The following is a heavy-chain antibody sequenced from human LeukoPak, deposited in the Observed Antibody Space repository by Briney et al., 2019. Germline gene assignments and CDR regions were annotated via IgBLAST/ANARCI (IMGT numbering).Heavy chain of an antibody. J-gene: IGHJ4*02. CDR2: ISGSGGAT. CDR1: GYTFSSYS. D-gene: IGHD2-2*01. CDR3: ARRLGYCSTTSCYVAPFDY. V-gene: IGHV3-23*01. Sequence: TGGSLRLSCAASGYTFSSYSMTWVRQAPGKGLEWVSAISGSGGATYFAGSVKGRFTISRDNSKNTLNLQMNSLRAEDTAVYYCARRLGYCSTTSCYVAPFDYWGQGTLVTVSS.